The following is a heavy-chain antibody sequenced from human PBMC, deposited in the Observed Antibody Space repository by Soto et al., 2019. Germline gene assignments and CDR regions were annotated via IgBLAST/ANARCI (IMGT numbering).Heavy chain of an antibody. D-gene: IGHD2-15*01. Sequence: ASVKVSCKASGYTFTGYYMHWVRQAPGQGLEWMGWINPNSGGTNYAQKFQGRVTMTRDTSISTAYMELSRLRSDDTAVYYCARSYCGGGSCPRGNWFDPWGQGTLVTVSS. J-gene: IGHJ5*02. CDR2: INPNSGGT. V-gene: IGHV1-2*02. CDR3: ARSYCGGGSCPRGNWFDP. CDR1: GYTFTGYY.